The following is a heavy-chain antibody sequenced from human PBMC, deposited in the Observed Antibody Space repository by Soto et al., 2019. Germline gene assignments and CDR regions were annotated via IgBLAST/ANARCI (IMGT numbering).Heavy chain of an antibody. Sequence: QVQLQESGPGLVKPSETLSLTCTVSGGSISSYYWSWIRQPPGKGLEWIGYIYYSGSTNYNPSLKSRVTISVDTSENQFSLKLSSVTAADTAVYYCAGRYGPGFDYWGQGTLVTVSS. CDR1: GGSISSYY. J-gene: IGHJ4*02. V-gene: IGHV4-59*08. CDR3: AGRYGPGFDY. D-gene: IGHD4-17*01. CDR2: IYYSGST.